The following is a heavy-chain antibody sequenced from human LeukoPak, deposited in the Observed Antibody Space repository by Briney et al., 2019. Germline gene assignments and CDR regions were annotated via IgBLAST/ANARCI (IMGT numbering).Heavy chain of an antibody. CDR1: GFTFSSYE. Sequence: GGSLRLSCAASGFTFSSYEMNWVRQAPGKGLEWVSYIGSSGSTIYYADSVKGRFTISRDNAKNSLYLQMNSLRAEDTAVYYCARDNTLDSYCSGGSCFKNAFDIWGQGTMVTVSS. D-gene: IGHD2-15*01. J-gene: IGHJ3*02. V-gene: IGHV3-48*03. CDR3: ARDNTLDSYCSGGSCFKNAFDI. CDR2: IGSSGSTI.